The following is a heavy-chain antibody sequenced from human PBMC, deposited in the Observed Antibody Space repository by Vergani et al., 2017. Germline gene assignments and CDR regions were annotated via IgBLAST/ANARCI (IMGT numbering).Heavy chain of an antibody. CDR1: GFTFSGSA. CDR2: IRSKANSYAT. J-gene: IGHJ3*02. CDR3: ARGEKRIRIQLWDDAFDI. D-gene: IGHD5-18*01. Sequence: EVQLVESGGGLVQPGGSLKLSCAASGFTFSGSAMHWVRQASGKGLEWVGRIRSKANSYATAYAASVKGRFTISRDDSKNTAYLQMNSLKTEDTAVYYCARGEKRIRIQLWDDAFDIWGQGTMVTVSS. V-gene: IGHV3-73*01.